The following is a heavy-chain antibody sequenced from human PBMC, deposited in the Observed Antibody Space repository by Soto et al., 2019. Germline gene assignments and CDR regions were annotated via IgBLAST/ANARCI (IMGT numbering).Heavy chain of an antibody. V-gene: IGHV4-34*01. D-gene: IGHD2-15*01. CDR1: GGSFSGYY. CDR2: INHSGST. CDR3: AFVVVVAAQTAFDI. Sequence: SETLSLTCAVYGGSFSGYYWSWIRQPPGKGLEWIGEINHSGSTNYNPSLKSRVTISVDTSKNQFSLKLSSVTAADTAVYYCAFVVVVAAQTAFDIWGQGKMVTVSS. J-gene: IGHJ3*02.